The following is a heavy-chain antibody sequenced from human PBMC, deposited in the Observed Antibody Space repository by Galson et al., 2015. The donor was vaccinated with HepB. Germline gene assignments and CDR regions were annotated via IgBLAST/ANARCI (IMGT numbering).Heavy chain of an antibody. CDR2: IIPIFGTA. CDR1: GGTFSSYA. D-gene: IGHD3-10*01. CDR3: ARAQVRGVITYYYYYMDV. V-gene: IGHV1-69*13. Sequence: SVKVSCKASGGTFSSYAISWVRQAPGQGLEWMGGIIPIFGTANYAQKFQGRVTITADESTSTAYMELSSLRSEDTAVYYCARAQVRGVITYYYYYMDVWGKGTTVTVSS. J-gene: IGHJ6*03.